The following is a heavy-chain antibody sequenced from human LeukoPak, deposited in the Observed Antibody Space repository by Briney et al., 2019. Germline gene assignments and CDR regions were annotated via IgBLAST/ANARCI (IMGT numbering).Heavy chain of an antibody. Sequence: GGSLRLSCAASGFTFSSYAMSWVRQAPGKGLEWVSAISGSGGSTYYADSVKGRFPISRDNSKNTLYLQMNGLRAEDTAVYYCAKSQWLVLIDYWGQGTLVTVSS. CDR1: GFTFSSYA. D-gene: IGHD6-19*01. CDR3: AKSQWLVLIDY. CDR2: ISGSGGST. V-gene: IGHV3-23*01. J-gene: IGHJ4*02.